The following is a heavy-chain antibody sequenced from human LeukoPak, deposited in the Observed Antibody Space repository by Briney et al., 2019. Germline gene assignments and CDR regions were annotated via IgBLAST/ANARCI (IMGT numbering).Heavy chain of an antibody. D-gene: IGHD3-10*01. CDR2: IKEGGGEK. Sequence: PGGSLRLSCRASGFTFSRHGMTCVRQAPGKGLEWVANIKEGGGEKYYVDSVKGRVLISRDNAKTSLYLQLNNLRVEDTAVYYCAKEWGSGWGGTDFDKWGRGTLVTVSS. V-gene: IGHV3-7*01. CDR3: AKEWGSGWGGTDFDK. J-gene: IGHJ4*02. CDR1: GFTFSRHG.